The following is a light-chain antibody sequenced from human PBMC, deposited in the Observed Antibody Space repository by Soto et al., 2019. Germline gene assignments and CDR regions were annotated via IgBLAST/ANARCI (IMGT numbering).Light chain of an antibody. CDR1: QSISTSS. Sequence: ESVLTQSPGTLSLSLGEWATPRCRASQSISTSSLAWYRQKPGQAPRLLIYGAFNRATGIPDRFSGGGSGTDFTLTITRLEPEDFAVYYCQYYGNSPLTFGQGTKVDI. CDR2: GAF. V-gene: IGKV3-20*01. CDR3: QYYGNSPLT. J-gene: IGKJ1*01.